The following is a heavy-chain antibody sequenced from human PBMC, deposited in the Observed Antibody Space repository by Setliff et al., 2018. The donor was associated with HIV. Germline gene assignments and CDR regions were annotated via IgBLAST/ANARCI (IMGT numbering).Heavy chain of an antibody. CDR3: ARSLVPSGYYYGRHAFDI. Sequence: KTSETLSLTCTVSNGSIGSFYWTWIRQPPGKELEWIGYIYFNGVTKYSPSLKSRVSMSVDTSKSQFSLKLTSVTAADTAVYYCARSLVPSGYYYGRHAFDIWGQGTKVTVSS. J-gene: IGHJ3*02. CDR2: IYFNGVT. D-gene: IGHD3-22*01. V-gene: IGHV4-59*01. CDR1: NGSIGSFY.